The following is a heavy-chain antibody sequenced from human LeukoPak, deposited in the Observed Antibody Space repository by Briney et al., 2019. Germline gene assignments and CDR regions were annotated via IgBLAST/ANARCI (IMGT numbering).Heavy chain of an antibody. Sequence: GGSLRLSCAASGFTFSSYGMHWVRQAPGKGLEWVAFIRYDGSNKYYADSVKGRFTISRDNSKNTLYLQMNSLRAEDTAVYYCAKVKSSYNWNFWSWGQGTLVTVSS. CDR3: AKVKSSYNWNFWS. D-gene: IGHD1-7*01. CDR2: IRYDGSNK. V-gene: IGHV3-30*02. J-gene: IGHJ4*02. CDR1: GFTFSSYG.